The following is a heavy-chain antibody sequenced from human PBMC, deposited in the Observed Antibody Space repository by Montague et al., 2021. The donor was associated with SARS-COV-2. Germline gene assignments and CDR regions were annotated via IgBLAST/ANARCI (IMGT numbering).Heavy chain of an antibody. Sequence: SLRLSCAASGFTFSSYAMHWVCQAPGKGLEWVAVISYDGSNKYYADSVKGRFTISRDNSKNTLHLQMNSLRAEDTAVYYCARVLGGYYGMDVWGQGTTVTVSS. CDR3: ARVLGGYYGMDV. V-gene: IGHV3-30-3*01. CDR2: ISYDGSNK. CDR1: GFTFSSYA. D-gene: IGHD2/OR15-2a*01. J-gene: IGHJ6*02.